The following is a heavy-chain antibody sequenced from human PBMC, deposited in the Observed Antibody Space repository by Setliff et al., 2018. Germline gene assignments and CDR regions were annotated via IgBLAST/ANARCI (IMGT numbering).Heavy chain of an antibody. CDR1: GFTFSSFE. D-gene: IGHD6-19*01. V-gene: IGHV3-48*03. J-gene: IGHJ6*03. CDR2: INTDGDTI. CDR3: ARRYSSGWAYYYYYYMDV. Sequence: GGSLRLSCAASGFTFSSFELNWVRQAPGKGLDWVSYINTDGDTIYYADSVKGRFTISRDNVKNSLYLQMNSLRAEDTAVYYCARRYSSGWAYYYYYYMDVWGKGTTVTVSS.